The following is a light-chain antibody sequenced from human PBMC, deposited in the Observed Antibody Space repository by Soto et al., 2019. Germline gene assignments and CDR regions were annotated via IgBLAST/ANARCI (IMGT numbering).Light chain of an antibody. CDR1: QTVSSH. J-gene: IGKJ2*01. CDR3: QQSFSIPYI. Sequence: DIQMTQSPSALSASVGDRVTITCRASQTVSSHLNWYQHKTGKAPKVLIYAASNLQSGVPSRFSGSGYGTDFTLTISSLQPEDIATYYWQQSFSIPYIFGQGTKLEIK. V-gene: IGKV1-39*01. CDR2: AAS.